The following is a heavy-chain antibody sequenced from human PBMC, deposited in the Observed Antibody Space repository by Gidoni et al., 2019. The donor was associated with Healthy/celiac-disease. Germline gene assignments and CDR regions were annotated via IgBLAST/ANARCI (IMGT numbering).Heavy chain of an antibody. D-gene: IGHD6-13*01. J-gene: IGHJ6*02. V-gene: IGHV1-8*01. CDR1: GYTFTSYD. CDR2: MNPNSGNT. Sequence: QVQLVQSGAEVKKPGASVKVSCKASGYTFTSYDINWVRQATGQGLEWMGWMNPNSGNTGYAQKFQGRVTMTRNTSISTAYMELSSLRSEDTAVYYCASGITYSSSWLYYYYGMDVWGQGTTVTVSS. CDR3: ASGITYSSSWLYYYYGMDV.